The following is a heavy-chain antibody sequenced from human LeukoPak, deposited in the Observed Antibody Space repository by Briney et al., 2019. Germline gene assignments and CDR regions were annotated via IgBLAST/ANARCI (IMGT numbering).Heavy chain of an antibody. CDR1: GGSISSYY. D-gene: IGHD5-24*01. V-gene: IGHV4-59*01. Sequence: SETLSLTCTVSGGSISSYYWSWIRQPPGKGLEWIGYIYYSGSTNYNPSLKSRVTISVDTCKNQFSLKLSSVTAADTAVYYCARDMATRSNWFDPWGQGTLVTVSS. CDR2: IYYSGST. CDR3: ARDMATRSNWFDP. J-gene: IGHJ5*02.